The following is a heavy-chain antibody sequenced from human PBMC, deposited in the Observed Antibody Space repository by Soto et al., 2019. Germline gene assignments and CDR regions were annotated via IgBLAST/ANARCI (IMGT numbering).Heavy chain of an antibody. CDR3: GRCRCCSSSECLLGLEV. CDR1: GGSMSSGDNH. Sequence: KPSETLSLTCTLSGGSMSSGDNHWTWIRQPPGKGLEWIGYILYSGSTYYNPSLRSRITISIDTSKNQFSLKLRSVTAADPAVYYCGRCRCCSSSECLLGLEVGGQGTSDKVSS. V-gene: IGHV4-30-4*01. D-gene: IGHD2-2*01. J-gene: IGHJ6*02. CDR2: ILYSGST.